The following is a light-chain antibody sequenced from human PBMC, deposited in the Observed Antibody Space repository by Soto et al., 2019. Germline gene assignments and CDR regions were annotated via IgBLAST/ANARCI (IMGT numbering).Light chain of an antibody. CDR3: SSYTSSSIDYV. Sequence: QSVLTQPASVSGSPGQSITISCTGTSSDVGGYNYVSWYQQHPGKAPKVMIYEVSNRSSGVSNRFSGSKSGNTSSLTFSGLQAEYDADYYCSSYTSSSIDYVFGTGTKLTVL. CDR1: SSDVGGYNY. CDR2: EVS. J-gene: IGLJ1*01. V-gene: IGLV2-14*01.